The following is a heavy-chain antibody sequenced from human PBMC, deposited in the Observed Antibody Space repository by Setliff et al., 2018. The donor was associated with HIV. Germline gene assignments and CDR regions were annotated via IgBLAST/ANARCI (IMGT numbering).Heavy chain of an antibody. J-gene: IGHJ6*02. Sequence: KTSETLSLTCTVSGGSISSGSYYWGWIRQPPGKGLEWIGSIYYSGSTYYNPSLKSRVTISVDTSKNQFSLKLSSVTAADTAVYYCAKERYDSSGYSIDHYGMDVWGQGTTVTVSS. D-gene: IGHD3-22*01. CDR1: GGSISSGSYY. V-gene: IGHV4-39*07. CDR3: AKERYDSSGYSIDHYGMDV. CDR2: IYYSGST.